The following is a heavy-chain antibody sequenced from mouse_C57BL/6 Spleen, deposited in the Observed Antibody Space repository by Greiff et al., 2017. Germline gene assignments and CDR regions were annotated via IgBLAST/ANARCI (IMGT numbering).Heavy chain of an antibody. V-gene: IGHV1-26*01. D-gene: IGHD1-1*01. Sequence: EVQLQQSGPELVKPGASVKISCKASGYTFTDYYMNWVKQSHGKSLEWIGDINPNNGGTSYNQQFKGKATLTVDKSSNTAYMELRSLTSEDSAVYYCARWSYYGSSSYYAMDYWGQGTSVTVSS. J-gene: IGHJ4*01. CDR2: INPNNGGT. CDR3: ARWSYYGSSSYYAMDY. CDR1: GYTFTDYY.